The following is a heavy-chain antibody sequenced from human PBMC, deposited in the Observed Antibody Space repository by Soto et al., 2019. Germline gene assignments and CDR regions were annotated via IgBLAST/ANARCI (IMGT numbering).Heavy chain of an antibody. CDR2: IYHSGST. D-gene: IGHD3-9*01. V-gene: IGHV4-30-2*01. CDR3: AKDQVGNADSLTGYYIPVGY. Sequence: SETLSLTCAVSGGSISSGGYSWSWIRQPPGKGLEWIGYIYHSGSTYYNPSLKSRVTISVDRSKNQFSLKLSSVTAEDTAVYYCAKDQVGNADSLTGYYIPVGYWGQGTLVTVSS. J-gene: IGHJ4*02. CDR1: GGSISSGGYS.